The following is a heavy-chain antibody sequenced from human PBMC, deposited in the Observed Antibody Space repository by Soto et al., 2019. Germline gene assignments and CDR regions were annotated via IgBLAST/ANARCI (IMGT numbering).Heavy chain of an antibody. J-gene: IGHJ4*02. CDR2: IIPIFGTA. D-gene: IGHD6-19*01. Sequence: GASVKVSCKASGGTFSSYAISWVRQAPGQGLEWMGGIIPIFGTANYAQKFQGRVTITADESTSTAYMELSSLRSEDTAVYYCASGMGDSSGFPFDYWGQGTLVTVSS. V-gene: IGHV1-69*13. CDR1: GGTFSSYA. CDR3: ASGMGDSSGFPFDY.